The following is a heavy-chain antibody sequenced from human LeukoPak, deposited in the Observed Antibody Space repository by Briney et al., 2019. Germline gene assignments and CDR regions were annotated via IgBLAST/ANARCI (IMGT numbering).Heavy chain of an antibody. D-gene: IGHD1-26*01. V-gene: IGHV3-48*01. J-gene: IGHJ4*02. Sequence: GGSLRLSCAASGFTFSSYSMNWVRQAPGKGLEWVSYISSSSSTIYYADSVKGRFTISRDNAKNSLYLQMNSLRAEDTAVYYCARDGGWELQGYYFDYWGRGTLVTVSS. CDR2: ISSSSSTI. CDR1: GFTFSSYS. CDR3: ARDGGWELQGYYFDY.